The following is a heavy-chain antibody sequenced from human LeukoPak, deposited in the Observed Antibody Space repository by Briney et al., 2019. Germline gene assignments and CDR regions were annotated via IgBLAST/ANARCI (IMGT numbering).Heavy chain of an antibody. J-gene: IGHJ6*02. Sequence: GGSLRLSCAASGFTFSSYAMNWVRQAPGKGLEWVSGISGGGGSTYYADSVKGRFTISRGNFKNTLYLQMNSLRAEDTAVYYCAKSYYGSGSYYGLLYGMDVWGQGTTVTVSS. CDR2: ISGGGGST. D-gene: IGHD3-10*01. CDR3: AKSYYGSGSYYGLLYGMDV. V-gene: IGHV3-23*01. CDR1: GFTFSSYA.